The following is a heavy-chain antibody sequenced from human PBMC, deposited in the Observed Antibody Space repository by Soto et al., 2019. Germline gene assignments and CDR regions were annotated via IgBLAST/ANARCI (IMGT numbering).Heavy chain of an antibody. D-gene: IGHD6-13*01. CDR1: GFTFSSYS. J-gene: IGHJ6*02. Sequence: EVQLVESGGGLVQPGGSLRLSCAASGFTFSSYSMNWVRQAPGKGLQWISYISSSSNTIYYADSVKGRFTISRDYAKNSLYLQMNCLTDDDTAVYYCVRGVPGYQTYFWYGMDVWVQGTTVTVSS. V-gene: IGHV3-48*02. CDR2: ISSSSNTI. CDR3: VRGVPGYQTYFWYGMDV.